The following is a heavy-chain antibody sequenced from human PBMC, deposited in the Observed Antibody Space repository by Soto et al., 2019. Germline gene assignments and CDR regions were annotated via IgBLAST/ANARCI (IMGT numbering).Heavy chain of an antibody. J-gene: IGHJ4*02. CDR2: IYYRGNT. V-gene: IGHV4-31*03. CDR1: GGSISGSGYY. CDR3: ARVRCGRISGLRLDC. D-gene: IGHD2-15*01. Sequence: QVQLQESGPGLVKPSQTLSLTCTVSGGSISGSGYYWSWIRQHPGKGLAWIGYIYYRGNTHYNPSLRGRVIMSLTTSKYQFSLKLNSVSAVDTGVYYCARVRCGRISGLRLDCWGQRTLVTGSS.